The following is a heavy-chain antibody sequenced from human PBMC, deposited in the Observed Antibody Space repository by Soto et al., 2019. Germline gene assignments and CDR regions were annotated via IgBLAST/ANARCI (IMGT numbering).Heavy chain of an antibody. CDR2: IIPIFGTS. CDR1: GGTLSSYV. CDR3: TRSREQCRTGRMDV. D-gene: IGHD6-19*01. J-gene: IGHJ6*02. Sequence: QVQLVQSGDEVKKPGSSVKVSCKASGGTLSSYVINWVRQAPGQGLEWSGGIIPIFGTSNYAQKFQGRVTISADKATTTDYKEMSSLRSEDTAVYYCTRSREQCRTGRMDVWGQGTTVTVSS. V-gene: IGHV1-69*06.